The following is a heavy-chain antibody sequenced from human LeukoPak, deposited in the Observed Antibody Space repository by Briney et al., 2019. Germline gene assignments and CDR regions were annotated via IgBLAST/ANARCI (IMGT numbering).Heavy chain of an antibody. CDR3: ARGPASNTYYYDSSGYYGPYYFDY. CDR1: GFTFSSYA. J-gene: IGHJ4*02. Sequence: GGSLRLSCAASGFTFSSYAMHWVRQAPGKGLEWVAVISYAGSNKYYADSVKGRFTISRDNSKNTLYLQMNSLRAEDTAVYYCARGPASNTYYYDSSGYYGPYYFDYWGQGTLVTVSS. D-gene: IGHD3-22*01. CDR2: ISYAGSNK. V-gene: IGHV3-30*04.